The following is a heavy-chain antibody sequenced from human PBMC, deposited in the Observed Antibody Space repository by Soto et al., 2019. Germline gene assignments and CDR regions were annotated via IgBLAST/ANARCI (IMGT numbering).Heavy chain of an antibody. CDR2: INAGNGNT. D-gene: IGHD2-2*01. Sequence: QVQLVQSGAEVKKPGASVKVSCKASGYTFTSYAMHWVRQAPGQRLEWMGWINAGNGNTKYSQKFQGRVTITRDTSASTAYMELSSLRSEDTAVYYCARDRSISQNIVVVPAAKRYYFDYWGQGTLVTVSS. CDR1: GYTFTSYA. CDR3: ARDRSISQNIVVVPAAKRYYFDY. J-gene: IGHJ4*02. V-gene: IGHV1-3*01.